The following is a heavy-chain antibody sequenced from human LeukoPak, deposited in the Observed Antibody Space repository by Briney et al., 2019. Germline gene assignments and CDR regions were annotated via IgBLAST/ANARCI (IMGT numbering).Heavy chain of an antibody. CDR1: GYTFTSYG. Sequence: ASVKVSCKASGYTFTSYGISWVRQAPGQGLEWMGWISACNGNTNYAQKLQGRVTMTTDTSTSTAYMELRSLRSDDTAVYYCARDCKYQWEPPFFDYWGQGTLVTVSS. V-gene: IGHV1-18*01. CDR2: ISACNGNT. CDR3: ARDCKYQWEPPFFDY. D-gene: IGHD1-26*01. J-gene: IGHJ4*02.